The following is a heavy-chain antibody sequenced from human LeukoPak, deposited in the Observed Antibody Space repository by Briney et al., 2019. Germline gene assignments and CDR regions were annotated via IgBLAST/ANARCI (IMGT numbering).Heavy chain of an antibody. J-gene: IGHJ4*02. D-gene: IGHD3-22*01. CDR2: IVPIFGTA. Sequence: SVKVSCKASGGTFSSYAISWVRQAPGQGLEWMGGIVPIFGTANYAQKFQGRVTITTDESTSTAYMELSSLRSEDTAVYYCARGSYSSGYYSWGGPFDYWGQGTLVTVSS. CDR1: GGTFSSYA. CDR3: ARGSYSSGYYSWGGPFDY. V-gene: IGHV1-69*05.